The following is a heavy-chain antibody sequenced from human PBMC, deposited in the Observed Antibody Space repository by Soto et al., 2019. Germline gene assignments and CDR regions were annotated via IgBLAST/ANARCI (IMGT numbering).Heavy chain of an antibody. D-gene: IGHD5-12*01. CDR3: ARRFSGYDSIFDY. CDR1: GGSISSYY. Sequence: SETLSLTCTVSGGSISSYYWSWIRQPPGKGLEWIGYIYYSGSTNYNPSLKSRVTISVDTSKNQFSLKLSSVTAADTAVYYCARRFSGYDSIFDYWGQGTLVTVSS. V-gene: IGHV4-59*08. J-gene: IGHJ4*02. CDR2: IYYSGST.